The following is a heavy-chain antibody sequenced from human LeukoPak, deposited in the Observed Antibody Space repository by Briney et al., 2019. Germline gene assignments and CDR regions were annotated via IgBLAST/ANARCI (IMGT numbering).Heavy chain of an antibody. CDR1: GLTFDDYA. V-gene: IGHV3-9*01. CDR3: AKAVDQLLYNYYYAMDV. D-gene: IGHD2-2*02. CDR2: ISWNSGTI. J-gene: IGHJ6*02. Sequence: GGSLRLSCAASGLTFDDYAMHWVRQAPGKGLEWVSGISWNSGTIGYADSVKGRFTISRDNAKNSLYLQMNSLRAEDTALYYCAKAVDQLLYNYYYAMDVWGQGTTVTVSS.